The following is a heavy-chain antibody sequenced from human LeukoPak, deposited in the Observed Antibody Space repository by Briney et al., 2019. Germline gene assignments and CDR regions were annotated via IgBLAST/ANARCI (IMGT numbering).Heavy chain of an antibody. D-gene: IGHD6-13*01. CDR3: ARGGCDSCYNY. Sequence: ASVKVSCKVSGYTLTESSIHWVRQAPGEGLEWMGGFDPEDVETIYAEKFQGRVTITRDTSISTAYMELSGLRSEDTAVYYCARGGCDSCYNYWGQGTLVTVSS. V-gene: IGHV1-24*01. CDR2: FDPEDVET. CDR1: GYTLTESS. J-gene: IGHJ4*02.